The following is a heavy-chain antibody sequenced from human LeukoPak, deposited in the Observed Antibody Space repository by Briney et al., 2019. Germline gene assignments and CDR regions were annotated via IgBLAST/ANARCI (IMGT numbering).Heavy chain of an antibody. D-gene: IGHD6-19*01. CDR2: IRSEAKSYAT. V-gene: IGHV3-73*01. CDR1: GFIFSDSN. CDR3: ARESNIVVTVNFAVAGTFDY. Sequence: GGSLRLSCAASGFIFSDSNMHWVRQASGKGLEWVGQIRSEAKSYATAYAASVKGRFTISRDDSKNTAYLQMNSLQTEDTAVYYCARESNIVVTVNFAVAGTFDYWGQGTLVTVSS. J-gene: IGHJ4*02.